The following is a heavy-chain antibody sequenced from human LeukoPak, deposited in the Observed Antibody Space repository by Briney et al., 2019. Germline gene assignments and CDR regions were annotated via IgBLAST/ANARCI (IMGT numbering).Heavy chain of an antibody. J-gene: IGHJ4*02. CDR1: GFPFSSYW. CDR3: ARLPGTTGFDY. Sequence: GGSLRLSCAASGFPFSSYWMIWVRQAPGKGLEWVANIKQDGSDKYYVDAVKGRFSISRDNAKNSLYLQLNSLRADDTAVYYCARLPGTTGFDYWGQGTLVTVSS. CDR2: IKQDGSDK. V-gene: IGHV3-7*01. D-gene: IGHD1-1*01.